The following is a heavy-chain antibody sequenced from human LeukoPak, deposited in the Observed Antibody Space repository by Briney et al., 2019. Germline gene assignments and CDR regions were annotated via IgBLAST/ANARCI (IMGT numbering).Heavy chain of an antibody. CDR3: AKEDGNYGSGRYYYFDY. CDR1: GFTFSDYY. V-gene: IGHV3-11*01. CDR2: ISSSGSTI. D-gene: IGHD3-10*01. J-gene: IGHJ4*02. Sequence: GGSLRLSCAASGFTFSDYYMSWIRQATGKGLEWVSYISSSGSTIYYADSVKGPFTISRDNSKITLYLVMNSLRAGDTAVYYCAKEDGNYGSGRYYYFDYWGQGTLVTVSS.